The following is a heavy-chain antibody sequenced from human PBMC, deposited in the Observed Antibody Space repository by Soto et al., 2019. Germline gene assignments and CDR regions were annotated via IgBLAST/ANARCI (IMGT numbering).Heavy chain of an antibody. D-gene: IGHD3-10*01. CDR3: ARHPFRGDPTFIFDY. Sequence: NPSETLSLTCTVSGGSISSYYWSWIRQPPGKGLEWIGYIYYSGSTNYNPSLKSRVTISVDTSKNQFSLKLSSVTAADTAVYYCARHPFRGDPTFIFDYWGQGTLVTVSS. CDR2: IYYSGST. J-gene: IGHJ4*02. CDR1: GGSISSYY. V-gene: IGHV4-59*08.